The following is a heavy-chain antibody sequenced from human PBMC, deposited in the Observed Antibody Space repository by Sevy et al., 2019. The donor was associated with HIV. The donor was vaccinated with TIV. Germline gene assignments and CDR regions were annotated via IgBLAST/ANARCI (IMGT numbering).Heavy chain of an antibody. Sequence: GGCLRLSCTASGFTFNTQAMTWVRQAPGKGLEWVSTIPSTGINTFYANSVKGRFPISRDNAMSTVYLQVNSLRAEDTALYYCARGWPITFWGQGTLVTVSS. J-gene: IGHJ4*02. CDR3: ARGWPITF. D-gene: IGHD3-10*01. V-gene: IGHV3-23*01. CDR1: GFTFNTQA. CDR2: IPSTGINT.